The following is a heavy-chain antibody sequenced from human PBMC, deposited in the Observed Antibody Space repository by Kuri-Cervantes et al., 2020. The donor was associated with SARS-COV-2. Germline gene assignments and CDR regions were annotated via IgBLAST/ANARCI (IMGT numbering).Heavy chain of an antibody. CDR2: IYYSGST. J-gene: IGHJ6*02. Sequence: SETLSLTCTVSGGSISSYYWGWIRQPPGKGLEWIGSIYYSGSTYYNPSLKSRVTISVDTSKNQFSLKLSSVTAADTAVYYCARLRRRAGNPNYYYGMDVWGQGTTVTVSS. CDR3: ARLRRRAGNPNYYYGMDV. D-gene: IGHD6-19*01. CDR1: GGSISSYY. V-gene: IGHV4-39*07.